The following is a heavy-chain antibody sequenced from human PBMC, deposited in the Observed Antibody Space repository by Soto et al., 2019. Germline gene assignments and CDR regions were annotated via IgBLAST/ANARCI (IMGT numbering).Heavy chain of an antibody. CDR1: GFSLSTSGVG. V-gene: IGHV2-5*02. J-gene: IGHJ3*02. D-gene: IGHD3-22*01. CDR2: IYWDDDK. Sequence: QITLKESGPTLVKPTQTLTLTCTFSGFSLSTSGVGVGWIRQPPGKALEWLALIYWDDDKRYSPSLKSRLTITVDNSINKLLPTMPNMDPVYTAGYYSAPPYSYDRSDYYSGTDFDIWGHGTMVAVSS. CDR3: APPYSYDRSDYYSGTDFDI.